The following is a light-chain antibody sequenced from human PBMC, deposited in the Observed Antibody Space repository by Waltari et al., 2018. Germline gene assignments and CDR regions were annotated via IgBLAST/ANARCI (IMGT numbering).Light chain of an antibody. CDR1: QDVGTH. Sequence: DIQMTQSPPSLSASVGDTITITCRASQDVGTHVNWYQYTPPKAPKLLIYLGSNRAPGVPDRFSGSGSGTDFTRKISRVEAEDVGMYYCMQTLRAPLTFGPGTKVEI. J-gene: IGKJ3*01. CDR3: MQTLRAPLT. CDR2: LGS. V-gene: IGKV1-33*01.